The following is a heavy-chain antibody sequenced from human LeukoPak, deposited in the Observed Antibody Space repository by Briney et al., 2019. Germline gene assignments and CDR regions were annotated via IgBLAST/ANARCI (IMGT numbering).Heavy chain of an antibody. D-gene: IGHD3-10*01. CDR2: INPNSGGT. CDR1: GYTFTGYY. Sequence: ASVKVSCKASGYTFTGYYMHWVRQAPGQGLEWMGWINPNSGGTNYAQKFQGRVTMTRDTSISTAYMEVSRLRSDDTAVYYCARTFYYGSGSYFDYWGQGTLVTVSS. J-gene: IGHJ4*02. V-gene: IGHV1-2*02. CDR3: ARTFYYGSGSYFDY.